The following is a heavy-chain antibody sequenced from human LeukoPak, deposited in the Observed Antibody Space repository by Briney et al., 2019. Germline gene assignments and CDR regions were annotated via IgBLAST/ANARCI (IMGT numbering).Heavy chain of an antibody. V-gene: IGHV4-30-2*01. CDR1: GGSISSGGYS. CDR3: ARLSYGDYDYFDY. J-gene: IGHJ4*02. D-gene: IGHD4-17*01. Sequence: SQTLSLTCAVSGGSISSGGYSWSWIRQPPGKGLEWIGYIYHSGSTYYNPSLKSRVTISVDRSKNQFSLKLSSVTAADTAVYYCARLSYGDYDYFDYWGQGTLVTVSS. CDR2: IYHSGST.